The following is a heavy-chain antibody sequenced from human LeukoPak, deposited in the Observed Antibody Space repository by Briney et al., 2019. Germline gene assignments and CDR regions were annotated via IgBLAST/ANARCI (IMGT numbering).Heavy chain of an antibody. D-gene: IGHD4-17*01. Sequence: GGSLRLSCAASGFTFSSYAMSWVRQAPGKGLEWVSTISGSGGSTYYADSVKGRFTISRDNSKNTLYLQMNSLRAEDTAVYYCAKPDYGDYYFDYWGQGTLVTVSS. CDR3: AKPDYGDYYFDY. V-gene: IGHV3-23*01. CDR2: ISGSGGST. CDR1: GFTFSSYA. J-gene: IGHJ4*02.